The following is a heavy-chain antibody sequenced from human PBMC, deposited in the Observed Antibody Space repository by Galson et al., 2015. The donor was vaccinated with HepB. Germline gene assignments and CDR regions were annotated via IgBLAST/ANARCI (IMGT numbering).Heavy chain of an antibody. CDR2: ISYDGSNK. Sequence: SLRLSCAASGFTFSSYAMHWVRQAPGKGLEWVAVISYDGSNKYYADSVKGRFTISRDNSKNTLYLQMNSLRAEDTAVYYCARDRYGGKGVGPDYWGQGTLVTVSS. CDR1: GFTFSSYA. D-gene: IGHD4-23*01. V-gene: IGHV3-30-3*01. CDR3: ARDRYGGKGVGPDY. J-gene: IGHJ4*02.